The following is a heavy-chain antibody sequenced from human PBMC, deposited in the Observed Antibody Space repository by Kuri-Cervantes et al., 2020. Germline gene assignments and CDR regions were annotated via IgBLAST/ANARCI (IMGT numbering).Heavy chain of an antibody. J-gene: IGHJ6*03. CDR3: ARGGPYGDYVEDYYYYYMDV. V-gene: IGHV1-69*13. CDR1: GYTFTSYG. D-gene: IGHD4-17*01. Sequence: SVTVTCKASGYTFTSYGISWVRQAPGQGLEWMGGVIPIFGTANNAQKFQGRVTITADESTGTAYMELSSLTSEDTAVYYCARGGPYGDYVEDYYYYYMDVWGKGTTVTVSS. CDR2: VIPIFGTA.